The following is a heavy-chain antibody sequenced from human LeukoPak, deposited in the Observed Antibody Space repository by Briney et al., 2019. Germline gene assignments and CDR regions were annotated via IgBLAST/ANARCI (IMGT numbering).Heavy chain of an antibody. CDR1: GGSISSSSYY. CDR3: ARGPPVLEWLLPDTPYYFDY. J-gene: IGHJ4*02. Sequence: ASETLSLTCTVSGGSISSSSYYWGWIRQPPGKGLEWIGSIYYSGSTYYNPSLKSRVTISVDTSKNQFSLKLSSVTAADPAVYYCARGPPVLEWLLPDTPYYFDYWGQGTLVTVSS. CDR2: IYYSGST. D-gene: IGHD3-3*01. V-gene: IGHV4-39*07.